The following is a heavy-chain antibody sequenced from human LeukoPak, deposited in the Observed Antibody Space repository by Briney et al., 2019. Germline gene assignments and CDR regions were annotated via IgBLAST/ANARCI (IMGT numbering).Heavy chain of an antibody. Sequence: SETLSLTCTVSGGSISRYYWGWIRQPPGKGLEWIGYVFYSGTTNYNPSLKSRVTISVDTSKNQFSLKLSSVTAADTAVYYCARAKSPPYYYGMDVWGQGTTVTVSS. CDR1: GGSISRYY. CDR3: ARAKSPPYYYGMDV. V-gene: IGHV4-59*01. J-gene: IGHJ6*02. CDR2: VFYSGTT.